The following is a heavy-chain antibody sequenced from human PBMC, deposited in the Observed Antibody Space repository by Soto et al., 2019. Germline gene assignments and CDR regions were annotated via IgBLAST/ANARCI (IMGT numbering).Heavy chain of an antibody. V-gene: IGHV1-3*01. D-gene: IGHD3-3*01. CDR3: ARVLYRWTFDY. J-gene: IGHJ4*02. CDR1: GDTFTSYA. Sequence: VASVKVSCKASGDTFTSYAMHWVRQAPGQRLEWMGWINAGNGNTKYSQKFQGRVTITRDTSASTAYMELSSLRSEDTAVYYCARVLYRWTFDYWGQGTLVTVSS. CDR2: INAGNGNT.